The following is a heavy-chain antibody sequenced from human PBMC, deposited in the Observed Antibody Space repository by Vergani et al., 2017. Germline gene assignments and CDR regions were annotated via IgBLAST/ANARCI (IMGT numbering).Heavy chain of an antibody. CDR1: GFTFSSYS. CDR3: ARRYVGLELRLGAYYYYMDV. V-gene: IGHV3-48*01. CDR2: ISSSSSTI. Sequence: EVQLLESGGGLVQPGGSLRLSCAASGFTFSSYSMNWVRQAPGKGLEWVSYISSSSSTIYYADSVKGRFTISRDNAKNSLYLQMNSLRAEDTAVYYCARRYVGLELRLGAYYYYMDVWGKGTTVTVSS. J-gene: IGHJ6*03. D-gene: IGHD1-7*01.